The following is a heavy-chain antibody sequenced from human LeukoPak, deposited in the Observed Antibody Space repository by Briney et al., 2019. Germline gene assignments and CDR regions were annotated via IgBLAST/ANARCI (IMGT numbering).Heavy chain of an antibody. CDR2: ISSSSSYI. Sequence: GGSLRLSCAASGFTFSSYSMNWVRQAPGKGLEWVSSISSSSSYIYYVDSVKGRFTISRDNAKNSLYLQMNSLRAEDTAVYYCARSPTLYNWFDPWGQGTLVTVSS. J-gene: IGHJ5*02. V-gene: IGHV3-21*01. CDR3: ARSPTLYNWFDP. CDR1: GFTFSSYS.